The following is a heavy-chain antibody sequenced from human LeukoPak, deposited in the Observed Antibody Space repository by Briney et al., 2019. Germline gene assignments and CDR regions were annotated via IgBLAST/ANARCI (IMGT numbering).Heavy chain of an antibody. CDR2: INPNSGGT. V-gene: IGHV1-2*02. D-gene: IGHD3-22*01. J-gene: IGHJ5*02. CDR1: GYTFTGSY. CDR3: ARARPGVVANWFDP. Sequence: ASVKVSCKASGYTFTGSYMHWVRQAPGQGLEWMGWINPNSGGTNYAQKFQGRVTMTRGTSISTAYMELSRLRSDDTAVYYCARARPGVVANWFDPWGQGTLVTVSS.